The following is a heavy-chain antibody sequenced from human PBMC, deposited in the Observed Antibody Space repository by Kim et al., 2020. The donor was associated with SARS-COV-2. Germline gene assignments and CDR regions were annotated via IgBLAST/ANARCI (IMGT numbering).Heavy chain of an antibody. Sequence: SETLSLTCTVSGGSISSSSYYWGWIRQPPGKGLEWIGSIYYSGSTYYNPSLKSRVTISVDTSKNQFSLKLSSVTAADTAVYYCARRTVDTAPYYYGMDVWGQGTTVTVSS. D-gene: IGHD5-18*01. CDR3: ARRTVDTAPYYYGMDV. CDR1: GGSISSSSYY. CDR2: IYYSGST. J-gene: IGHJ6*02. V-gene: IGHV4-39*01.